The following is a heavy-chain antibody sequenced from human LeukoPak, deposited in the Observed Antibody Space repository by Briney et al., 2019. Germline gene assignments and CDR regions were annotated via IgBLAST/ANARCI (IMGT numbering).Heavy chain of an antibody. J-gene: IGHJ6*03. CDR1: GGSISSSSYY. CDR3: ASSIAARTSYYYYYMDV. Sequence: SETLSLTCTVSGGSISSSSYYWGWIRQPPGKGLEWIGSIYYSGSTYYNPSLKSRVTISVDTSKNQFSLKLSSVTAADTAVYYCASSIAARTSYYYYYMDVWGKGTTVTVSS. V-gene: IGHV4-39*01. CDR2: IYYSGST. D-gene: IGHD6-6*01.